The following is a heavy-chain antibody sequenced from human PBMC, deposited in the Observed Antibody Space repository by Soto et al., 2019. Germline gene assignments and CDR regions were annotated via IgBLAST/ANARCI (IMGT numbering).Heavy chain of an antibody. Sequence: PGESLKISCKGSGYSFTSYWISWVRQMPGKGLEWMGRIDPSDSYTNYSPSFQGHVTISADKSISTAYLQWSSLKASDTAMYYCASGRSDIVATVVYYGMDVWGQGTRV. J-gene: IGHJ6*02. CDR2: IDPSDSYT. CDR3: ASGRSDIVATVVYYGMDV. D-gene: IGHD5-12*01. CDR1: GYSFTSYW. V-gene: IGHV5-10-1*01.